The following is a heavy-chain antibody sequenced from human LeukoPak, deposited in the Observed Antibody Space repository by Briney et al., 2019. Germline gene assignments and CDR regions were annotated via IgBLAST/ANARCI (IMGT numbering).Heavy chain of an antibody. CDR2: MSFDGSHQ. V-gene: IGHV3-30*01. CDR1: GFTFSNYA. J-gene: IGHJ4*02. D-gene: IGHD3-10*01. Sequence: SGGSLRLSCAASGFTFSNYAMHWVRQAPGKGLEWVALMSFDGSHQYYADSVKGRFTISRANSNNTVFLQMNSLRTEDTAVYYCARGGDYVTSGSYYTPSHWGQGTLVTVSS. CDR3: ARGGDYVTSGSYYTPSH.